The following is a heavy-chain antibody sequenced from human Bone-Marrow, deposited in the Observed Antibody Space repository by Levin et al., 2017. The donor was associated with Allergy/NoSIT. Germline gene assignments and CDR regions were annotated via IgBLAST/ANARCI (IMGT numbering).Heavy chain of an antibody. D-gene: IGHD6-13*01. CDR1: GFTFRNYA. J-gene: IGHJ1*01. CDR2: IWFDGNYK. V-gene: IGHV3-33*01. CDR3: ARGPEAATAGTLYFQY. Sequence: GESLKISCAASGFTFRNYAMHWVRQAPGKGLEWVAVIWFDGNYKNYGDAVKGRFTISRDNSEDTLYLHMNSLRVEDTAIYYCARGPEAATAGTLYFQYWGQGTLVTVSS.